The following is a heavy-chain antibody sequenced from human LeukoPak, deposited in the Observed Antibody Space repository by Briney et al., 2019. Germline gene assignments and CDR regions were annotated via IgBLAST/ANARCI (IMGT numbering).Heavy chain of an antibody. CDR3: AREPPRIGGNSFDY. CDR1: GGSISSYY. CDR2: IYYSGTT. V-gene: IGHV4-59*12. D-gene: IGHD4-23*01. J-gene: IGHJ4*02. Sequence: SETLSLTCTVSGGSISSYYWSWIRQPPGKGLEWIGYIYYSGTTNYNPSLKSRVTISVDTSKNQFSLNLSSVTAADTAVYYCAREPPRIGGNSFDYWGQGILVTVSS.